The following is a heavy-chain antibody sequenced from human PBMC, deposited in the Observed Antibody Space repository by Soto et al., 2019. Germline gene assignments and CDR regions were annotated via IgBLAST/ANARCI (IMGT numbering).Heavy chain of an antibody. D-gene: IGHD6-25*01. Sequence: SVKVSCKASGFTFTSSAVQWVRQARGQRLEWIGWIVVGSGNTNYVQKFQERVTITRDMSTSKAHMELTSLRYEDTAVYYCAAGAARSGTRNYYYVMDVGG. CDR3: AAGAARSGTRNYYYVMDV. CDR1: GFTFTSSA. V-gene: IGHV1-58*01. CDR2: IVVGSGNT. J-gene: IGHJ6*02.